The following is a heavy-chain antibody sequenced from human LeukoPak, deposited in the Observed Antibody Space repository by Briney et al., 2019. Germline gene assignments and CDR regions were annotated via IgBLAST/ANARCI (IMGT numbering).Heavy chain of an antibody. CDR1: GGTFSSYA. D-gene: IGHD3-22*01. CDR2: IIPIFGTA. V-gene: IGHV1-69*05. CDR3: ASSSGYRGYYFDY. Sequence: ASVKVSCKASGGTFSSYAISWVRQAPGQGLEWMGGIIPIFGTANYAQKFQGRVTITTDESTSTAYMELSSLRSEDTAVYYCASSSGYRGYYFDYWGQGTLVTVSS. J-gene: IGHJ4*02.